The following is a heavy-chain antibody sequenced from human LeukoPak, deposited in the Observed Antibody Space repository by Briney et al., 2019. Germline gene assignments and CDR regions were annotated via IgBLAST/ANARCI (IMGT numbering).Heavy chain of an antibody. D-gene: IGHD1-14*01. CDR2: ISAYNGNT. CDR1: GYTFTSYG. J-gene: IGHJ6*03. Sequence: ASVKVSCKASGYTFTSYGISWVRQAPGQGLEWMGWISAYNGNTNYAQKLQGRVTMTTDTSTSTAYMELSSLRSEDTAVYYCAREAVTNYYYYYMDVWGKGTTVTVSS. CDR3: AREAVTNYYYYYMDV. V-gene: IGHV1-18*01.